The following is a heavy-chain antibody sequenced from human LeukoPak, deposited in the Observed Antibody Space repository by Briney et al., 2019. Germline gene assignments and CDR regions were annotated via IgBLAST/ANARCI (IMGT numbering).Heavy chain of an antibody. CDR1: GYTFTRYD. CDR3: AREVNYYDSSVWFDP. Sequence: GASVKLSCKASGYTFTRYDINRVRQAAGQGLECLGWMNPTSGNTGDAQKFQDRGTITRNTSISTAYMELSSLRSEDTAVYYWAREVNYYDSSVWFDPWGQGTLVTVSS. V-gene: IGHV1-8*01. D-gene: IGHD3-22*01. J-gene: IGHJ5*02. CDR2: MNPTSGNT.